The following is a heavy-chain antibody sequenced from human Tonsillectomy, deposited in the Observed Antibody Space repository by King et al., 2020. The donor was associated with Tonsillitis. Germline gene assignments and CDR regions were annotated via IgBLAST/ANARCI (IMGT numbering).Heavy chain of an antibody. CDR2: ISSSGSTI. CDR1: GLTFSSYE. V-gene: IGHV3-48*03. D-gene: IGHD2-2*01. J-gene: IGHJ3*02. Sequence: VQLVESGGGLVQPGGSLRLSCAASGLTFSSYEMNWVRQAPGKGLEWVSYISSSGSTIYYSDSVKGRFTISRDNARNSLYLQMNSLRAEDTAVYYCARISTTSSLAFDIWGQGTMVTVSS. CDR3: ARISTTSSLAFDI.